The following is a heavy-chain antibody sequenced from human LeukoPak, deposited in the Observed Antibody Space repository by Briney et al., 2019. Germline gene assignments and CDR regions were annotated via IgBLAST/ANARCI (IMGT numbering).Heavy chain of an antibody. CDR2: IKPNGGSP. CDR3: ARVGDDYNFDY. D-gene: IGHD5-24*01. V-gene: IGHV1-46*01. Sequence: ASVKVSCKASGYIFTTDYIQCVRQAPGQGLEWMGMIKPNGGSPEYAQNFQGRFTMTRDTPTTTVYMELSSLTSEDTAVYYCARVGDDYNFDYWGQGTLVTVSS. J-gene: IGHJ4*02. CDR1: GYIFTTDY.